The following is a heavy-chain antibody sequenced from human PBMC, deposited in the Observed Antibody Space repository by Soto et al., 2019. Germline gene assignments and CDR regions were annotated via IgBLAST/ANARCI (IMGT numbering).Heavy chain of an antibody. J-gene: IGHJ6*02. CDR2: ISAYNGNT. Sequence: GASVKVSCKASGYTFTSYGISWVRQAAGQGLEWMGWISAYNGNTNYAQKLQGRVTMATDTSTSTAYMELRSLRSDDTAVYYCARGIRGATTYYYYGMDVWGQGTTVTVSS. CDR1: GYTFTSYG. V-gene: IGHV1-18*04. CDR3: ARGIRGATTYYYYGMDV. D-gene: IGHD1-26*01.